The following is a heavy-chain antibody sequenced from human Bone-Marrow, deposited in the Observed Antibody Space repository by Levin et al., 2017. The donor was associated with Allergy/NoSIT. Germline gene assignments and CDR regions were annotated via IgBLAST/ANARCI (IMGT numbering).Heavy chain of an antibody. J-gene: IGHJ6*02. D-gene: IGHD3-10*01. CDR1: GFTFSSYG. CDR3: AKPLTPYYYGSGSSNYYYYGMDV. CDR2: ISYDGSNK. V-gene: IGHV3-30*18. Sequence: GESLKISCAASGFTFSSYGMHWVRQAPGKGLEWVAVISYDGSNKYYADSVKGRFTISRDNSKNTLYLQMNSLRAEDTAVYYCAKPLTPYYYGSGSSNYYYYGMDVWGQGTTVTVSS.